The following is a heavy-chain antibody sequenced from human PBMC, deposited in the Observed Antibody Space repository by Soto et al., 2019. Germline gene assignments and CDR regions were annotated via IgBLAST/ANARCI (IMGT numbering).Heavy chain of an antibody. CDR3: ARDPYYYGSGKPGFDY. Sequence: GGSLRLSCAASGFTFSSYSMNWVRQAPGKGLEWVSYISSSSSTIYYADSVKGRFTISRDNAKNSLYLQMNSLRDEDTAVYYCARDPYYYGSGKPGFDYWGQGTLVTVSS. V-gene: IGHV3-48*02. CDR1: GFTFSSYS. CDR2: ISSSSSTI. J-gene: IGHJ4*02. D-gene: IGHD3-10*01.